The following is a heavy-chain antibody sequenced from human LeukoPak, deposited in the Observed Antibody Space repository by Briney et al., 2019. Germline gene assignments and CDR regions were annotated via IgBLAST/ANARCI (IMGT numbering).Heavy chain of an antibody. CDR1: GGSFSGYY. D-gene: IGHD5-18*01. Sequence: SETLSLTCAVYGGSFSGYYWSWIRQPPGKGLEWIGEINHSGSTNHNPSLKSRVTMSIDTSNKQFSLKLRTATAADTAVYYCARIEDVTRGYNHAYYFDYWGQGTLVTVSS. CDR2: INHSGST. CDR3: ARIEDVTRGYNHAYYFDY. V-gene: IGHV4-34*01. J-gene: IGHJ4*02.